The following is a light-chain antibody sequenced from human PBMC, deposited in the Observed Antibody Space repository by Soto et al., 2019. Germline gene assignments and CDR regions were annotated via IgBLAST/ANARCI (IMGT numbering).Light chain of an antibody. Sequence: DIQMTQSPSSLSASVGDRVTITCRASQSISSYLNWYQQKPGKAPKLLIYAASSLQSGVPSRFSGSGSGTDFTLTISSLQPEDFATYYCQQSYSSTPVWTFGQGTKVDIK. CDR1: QSISSY. J-gene: IGKJ1*01. CDR2: AAS. V-gene: IGKV1-39*01. CDR3: QQSYSSTPVWT.